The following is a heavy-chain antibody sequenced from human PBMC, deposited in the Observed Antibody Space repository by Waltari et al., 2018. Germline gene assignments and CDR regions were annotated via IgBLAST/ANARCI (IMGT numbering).Heavy chain of an antibody. CDR3: ASAYYDILD. CDR2: INSYGITR. CDR1: GFTFSSYW. Sequence: EVQLEESGGGLVQPGGSLRLSCAASGFTFSSYWMHWVRQAPGKGLVWVSRINSYGITRSYADSVKGRFTISRDNAKNTLYLQMNSLSAEDTAVYYCASAYYDILDWGQGTLVTVSS. D-gene: IGHD3-9*01. J-gene: IGHJ4*02. V-gene: IGHV3-74*01.